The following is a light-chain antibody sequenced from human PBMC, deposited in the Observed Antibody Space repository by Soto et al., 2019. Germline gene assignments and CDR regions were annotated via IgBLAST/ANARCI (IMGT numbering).Light chain of an antibody. V-gene: IGKV4-1*01. CDR3: QQYYSTPLT. CDR1: QSVLYSSNNKNY. CDR2: WAS. J-gene: IGKJ4*01. Sequence: DIVMTQSPDSLAVSLGERATINCKSSQSVLYSSNNKNYLAWYQQKPGQPPKLIIYWASTRESGVADRFSGSGSGTDFTLTSSSLQAEDVAVYYCQQYYSTPLTFGGGTKVEIK.